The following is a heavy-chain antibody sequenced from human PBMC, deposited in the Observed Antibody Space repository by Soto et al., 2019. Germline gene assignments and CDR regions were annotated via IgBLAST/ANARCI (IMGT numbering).Heavy chain of an antibody. CDR2: IYYSGST. J-gene: IGHJ4*02. V-gene: IGHV4-59*01. D-gene: IGHD6-19*01. CDR1: GGSISSYY. CDR3: ARGGSGWSGYFDY. Sequence: SETLSLTCTVSGGSISSYYWSWIRQPPGKGLEWIGYIYYSGSTNYNPSLKSRVTISVDTSKNQFSLKLSSVTAADTAVYYCARGGSGWSGYFDYWGQGTLVTVSS.